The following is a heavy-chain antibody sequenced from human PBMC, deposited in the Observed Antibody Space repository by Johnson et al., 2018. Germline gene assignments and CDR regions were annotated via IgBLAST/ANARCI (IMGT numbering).Heavy chain of an antibody. Sequence: QVQLVESGGGVVQPGRSLRLSCAASGFTFSSYAMHWVRQAPGKGLEWVAVISYDGSNKYYADSVKGRFTISRDNSKNTLYLQMNSLRAEDTAVYYCAKDRQGPFDIWGQGTMVTVSS. CDR1: GFTFSSYA. CDR2: ISYDGSNK. J-gene: IGHJ3*02. CDR3: AKDRQGPFDI. V-gene: IGHV3-30*04.